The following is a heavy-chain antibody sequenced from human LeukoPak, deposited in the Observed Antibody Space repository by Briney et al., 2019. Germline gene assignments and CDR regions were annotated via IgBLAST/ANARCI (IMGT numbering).Heavy chain of an antibody. CDR3: ARGRDYDFWSGSFDY. Sequence: TSETLSLTCAVDGGSFSGYYWSWIRQPPGKGLEWIGEINHSGSTNYNPSLKSRVTISVDTSKNQFSLKLSSVTAADTAVYYCARGRDYDFWSGSFDYWGQGTLVTVSS. CDR2: INHSGST. V-gene: IGHV4-34*01. CDR1: GGSFSGYY. D-gene: IGHD3-3*01. J-gene: IGHJ4*02.